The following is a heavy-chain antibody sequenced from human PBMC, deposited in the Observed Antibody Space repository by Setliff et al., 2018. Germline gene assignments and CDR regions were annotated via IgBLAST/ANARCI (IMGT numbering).Heavy chain of an antibody. CDR1: GGSISSHY. CDR2: IYYSGST. CDR3: ARVREQWLVAAPFDY. J-gene: IGHJ4*02. D-gene: IGHD6-19*01. Sequence: SETLSLTCTVSGGSISSHYWSWIRQPPGKGLEWIGSIYYSGSTNYNPSLKSRVTISVGTSKNQFSLKLSSVTAADTAVYYCARVREQWLVAAPFDYWGQGTLVTVSS. V-gene: IGHV4-59*11.